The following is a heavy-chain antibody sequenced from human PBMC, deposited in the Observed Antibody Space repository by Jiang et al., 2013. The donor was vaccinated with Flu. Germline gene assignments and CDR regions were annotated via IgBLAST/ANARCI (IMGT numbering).Heavy chain of an antibody. V-gene: IGHV1-69*01. CDR3: ARDYQLLGYCSSTSCYMDV. CDR1: GGTFSSYA. CDR2: IIPIFGTA. Sequence: GAEVKKPGSSVKVSCKASGGTFSSYAISWVRQAPGQGLEWMGGIIPIFGTANYAQKFQGRVTITADESTSTAYMELSSLRSDDTAVYYCARDYQLLGYCSSTSCYMDVWGKGTTVTVSS. D-gene: IGHD2-2*01. J-gene: IGHJ6*04.